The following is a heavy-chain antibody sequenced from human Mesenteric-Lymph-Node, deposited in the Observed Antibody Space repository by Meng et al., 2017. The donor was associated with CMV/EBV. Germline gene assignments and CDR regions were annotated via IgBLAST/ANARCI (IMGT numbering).Heavy chain of an antibody. Sequence: LSLTCAASGFTFSRYAMHWVRQAPGKGLEWVAVISFDEINKYYADSVKGRFTISRDNSENTLSLQMNNLKAEDTSVYYCARAPMHGSTSEEMAVFSWGQGTLVSLL. J-gene: IGHJ5*01. CDR1: GFTFSRYA. V-gene: IGHV3-30-3*01. D-gene: IGHD6-6*01. CDR3: ARAPMHGSTSEEMAVFS. CDR2: ISFDEINK.